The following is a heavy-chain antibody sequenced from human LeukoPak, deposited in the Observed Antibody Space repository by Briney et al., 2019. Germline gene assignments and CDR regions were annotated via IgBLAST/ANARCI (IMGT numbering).Heavy chain of an antibody. V-gene: IGHV4-39*07. CDR3: ARVGGITMIVVLITDAFDI. D-gene: IGHD3-22*01. J-gene: IGHJ3*02. CDR2: IYYSGST. Sequence: SETLSLTCTVSGGSISSSSYYWGWIRQPPGKGLEWIGSIYYSGSTYYNPSLKSRVTISVNTSKNQFSLKLRSVTAADTAVYYCARVGGITMIVVLITDAFDIWGQGTMVTVSS. CDR1: GGSISSSSYY.